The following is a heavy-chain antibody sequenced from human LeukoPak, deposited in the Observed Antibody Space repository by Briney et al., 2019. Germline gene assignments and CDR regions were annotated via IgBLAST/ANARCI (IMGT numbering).Heavy chain of an antibody. D-gene: IGHD2-15*01. V-gene: IGHV1-2*02. CDR2: INPNSGGT. CDR3: ARLGGYCSGGSCCSGYYFDY. Sequence: ASVKVSCKASGYTFTGYYMHWVRQAPGQGLEWMGWINPNSGGTNYAQKFQGRVTMTRDTSISTAYMELSRLRSDDTAVYYCARLGGYCSGGSCCSGYYFDYWGQGTLVTVSS. J-gene: IGHJ4*02. CDR1: GYTFTGYY.